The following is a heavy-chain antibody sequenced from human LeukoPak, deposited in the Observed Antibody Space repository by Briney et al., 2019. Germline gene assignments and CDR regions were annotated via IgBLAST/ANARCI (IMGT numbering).Heavy chain of an antibody. D-gene: IGHD6-13*01. CDR1: GYTFTGYY. CDR3: ARVGPIAAAGYLWDY. J-gene: IGHJ4*02. CDR2: INPNSGGT. V-gene: IGHV1-2*06. Sequence: ASVKVSCKASGYTFTGYYMHWVRQAPGRGLEWMGRINPNSGGTNYAQKFQGRVTMTRDTSISTAYMELSRLRSDDTAVYYCARVGPIAAAGYLWDYWGQGTLVTVSS.